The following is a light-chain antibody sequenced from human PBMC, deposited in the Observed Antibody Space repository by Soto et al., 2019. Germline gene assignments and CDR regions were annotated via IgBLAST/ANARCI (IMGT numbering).Light chain of an antibody. CDR2: GAS. V-gene: IGKV3-20*01. Sequence: ETVLTQSPGTLSLSPGERATLSCRASQSISRTYLAWYQHKPGQAPRLLIYGASSRATGTPDRFSGSGSGTDFTLTISRLEPEDFAVYYCQQYGSPPLMYTFGQGTKLEI. J-gene: IGKJ2*01. CDR1: QSISRTY. CDR3: QQYGSPPLMYT.